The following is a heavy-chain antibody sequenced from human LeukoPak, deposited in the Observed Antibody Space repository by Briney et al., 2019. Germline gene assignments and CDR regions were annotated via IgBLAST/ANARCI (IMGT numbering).Heavy chain of an antibody. J-gene: IGHJ4*02. Sequence: ASVKVSCTASGYTFTGYYMHWVRPAPGQGLAWMGWINPNSGGTNYAQKFQGRVTMTRDTSISTAYMELSRLRSDDTAVYYCARASREAYSSSWFDYWGQGTLVTVSS. CDR3: ARASREAYSSSWFDY. CDR2: INPNSGGT. V-gene: IGHV1-2*02. D-gene: IGHD6-13*01. CDR1: GYTFTGYY.